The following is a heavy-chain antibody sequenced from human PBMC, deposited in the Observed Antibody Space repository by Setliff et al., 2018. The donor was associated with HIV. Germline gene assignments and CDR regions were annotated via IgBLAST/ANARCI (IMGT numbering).Heavy chain of an antibody. D-gene: IGHD2-21*02. V-gene: IGHV4-4*07. CDR3: ARQTATGTSATFDS. Sequence: SETLSLTCTVSGGSISGDFWTWIRQPAGEGLEWIGRTHASGTTQCEPSLKNRCSMSIDTSKNQFSLKLSSVTATDTAVYYCARQTATGTSATFDSWGQGSLVTVSS. J-gene: IGHJ4*02. CDR2: THASGTT. CDR1: GGSISGDF.